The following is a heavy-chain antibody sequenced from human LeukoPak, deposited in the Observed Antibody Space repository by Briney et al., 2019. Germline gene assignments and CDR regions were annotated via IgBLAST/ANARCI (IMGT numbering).Heavy chain of an antibody. D-gene: IGHD6-13*01. J-gene: IGHJ4*02. Sequence: PGGSLRLSCAASGFTFSSYAMHWVRQAPGKGLEWVAVISYDGSNKYYADSVKGRFTISRDNSKNTLYLQMNSLRAEDTAVYYCARDDRSSRLDYWGQGTLVTVSS. V-gene: IGHV3-30*04. CDR3: ARDDRSSRLDY. CDR1: GFTFSSYA. CDR2: ISYDGSNK.